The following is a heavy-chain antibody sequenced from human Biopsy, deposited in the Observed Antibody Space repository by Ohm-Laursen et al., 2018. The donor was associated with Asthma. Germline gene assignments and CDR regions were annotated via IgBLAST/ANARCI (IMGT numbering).Heavy chain of an antibody. J-gene: IGHJ5*02. CDR1: GYPFIGYH. CDR2: INPNIGAT. D-gene: IGHD6-13*01. V-gene: IGHV1-2*06. Sequence: AASVKVSCKASGYPFIGYHIHWMRQAPGQGLEWMGRINPNIGATNYAQKFQGRVTMTRDTSISTAYMEVSRLRSDDTAVYYCARGQKSAGDRWFDPWGQGTLVTVSS. CDR3: ARGQKSAGDRWFDP.